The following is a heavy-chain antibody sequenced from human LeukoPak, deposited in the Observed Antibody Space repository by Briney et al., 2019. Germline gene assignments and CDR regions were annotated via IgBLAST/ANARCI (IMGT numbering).Heavy chain of an antibody. CDR3: ARGLEYYYDSPLGY. D-gene: IGHD3-22*01. CDR1: GYTFTNYG. CDR2: ISSYNGYT. Sequence: GASVKVSCKASGYTFTNYGLSWVRQAPGQGLEWMGWISSYNGYTNYAQKLQGGVTMTTDTSTSTAYMELSSLRSDDTAVYYCARGLEYYYDSPLGYWGQGTLVTVSS. J-gene: IGHJ4*02. V-gene: IGHV1-18*01.